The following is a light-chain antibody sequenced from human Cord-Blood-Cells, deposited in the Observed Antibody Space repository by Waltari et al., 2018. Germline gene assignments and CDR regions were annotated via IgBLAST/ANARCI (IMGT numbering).Light chain of an antibody. CDR2: GAS. Sequence: EIVLTQSPGTLSLSPGERATLSCRASQSVSSSYLAWYQQKPGQAPRLLIYGASSRATGIPDRFSGRGSGTDFTLTISRLEPEDFAVYYCQQYGSSWWTFGQGTKVEIK. V-gene: IGKV3-20*01. CDR1: QSVSSSY. CDR3: QQYGSSWWT. J-gene: IGKJ1*01.